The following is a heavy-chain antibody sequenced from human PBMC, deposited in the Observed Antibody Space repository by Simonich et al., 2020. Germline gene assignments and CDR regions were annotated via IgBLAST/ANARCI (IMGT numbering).Heavy chain of an antibody. CDR1: GWSFSGYY. Sequence: QVQLQQWGAGLLKPSETLSLTCAVYGWSFSGYYWSWVPQPPGEGLGWNGEINHSARTNYNPSLKSRVTISGDTSKKQFSLKLSSVTAAETAVYYCARGKGWKNAFDIWGQGTMVTVSS. CDR2: INHSART. J-gene: IGHJ3*02. CDR3: ARGKGWKNAFDI. V-gene: IGHV4-34*01. D-gene: IGHD1-1*01.